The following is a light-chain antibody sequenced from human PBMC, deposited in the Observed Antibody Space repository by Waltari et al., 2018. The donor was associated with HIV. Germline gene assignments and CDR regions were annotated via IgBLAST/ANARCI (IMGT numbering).Light chain of an antibody. CDR3: MQALQSPPT. J-gene: IGKJ2*01. Sequence: DIVMTQSPLPLPVTPGEPASISCRSSQSLLHGSGYNYLDWYLQKPGQSPQLLIYLGSNRASGVPDRFSGSGSGTDFTLKISRVEAEDVGVYYCMQALQSPPTFGHGTKLEIK. V-gene: IGKV2-28*01. CDR2: LGS. CDR1: QSLLHGSGYNY.